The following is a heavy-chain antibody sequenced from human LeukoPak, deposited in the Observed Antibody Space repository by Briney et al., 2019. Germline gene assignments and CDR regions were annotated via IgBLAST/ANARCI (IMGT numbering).Heavy chain of an antibody. D-gene: IGHD5-18*01. J-gene: IGHJ6*02. Sequence: ASVKVSCKASGYTLTELSMHWVRQAPGKGLEWMGGFDPEDGETIYAQKFQGRVTMTEDTSTDTAYMELSSLRSEDTAVYYCATGRGYSFQYYYYYYGMDVWGQGTTVTVSS. CDR2: FDPEDGET. CDR1: GYTLTELS. CDR3: ATGRGYSFQYYYYYYGMDV. V-gene: IGHV1-24*01.